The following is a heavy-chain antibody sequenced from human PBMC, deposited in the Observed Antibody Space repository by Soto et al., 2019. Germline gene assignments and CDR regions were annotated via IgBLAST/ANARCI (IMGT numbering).Heavy chain of an antibody. V-gene: IGHV4-59*01. CDR1: GGSISNYY. J-gene: IGHJ4*02. D-gene: IGHD2-15*01. Sequence: QVQLQESGPGLVKPSETLSLTCTVSGGSISNYYWSWIRQPPGKGLEWIGYIYYSGSTNYNPSIKSRVTISVDTSKNQFSLKLSSVTAADTAVYYCARAGAATLSDYWGQGTLVTVSS. CDR3: ARAGAATLSDY. CDR2: IYYSGST.